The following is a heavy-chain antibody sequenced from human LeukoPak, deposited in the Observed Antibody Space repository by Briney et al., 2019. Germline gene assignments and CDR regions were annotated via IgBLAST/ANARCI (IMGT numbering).Heavy chain of an antibody. Sequence: SETLSLTCTVSGGSISSSSYYWGWIRQPPGKGLEWIGSIYYSGSTYYNPSLKSRVTISVDTSKNQLSLRLSSVTAADTAVYYCASEEYHYDVSGPRYYYYMDVWGKGTTVTISS. V-gene: IGHV4-39*07. CDR3: ASEEYHYDVSGPRYYYYMDV. J-gene: IGHJ6*03. CDR1: GGSISSSSYY. D-gene: IGHD3-22*01. CDR2: IYYSGST.